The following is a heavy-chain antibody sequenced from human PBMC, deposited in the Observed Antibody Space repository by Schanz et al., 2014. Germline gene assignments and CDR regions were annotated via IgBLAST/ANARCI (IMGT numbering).Heavy chain of an antibody. V-gene: IGHV3-53*01. CDR1: GFTVNTNY. J-gene: IGHJ3*01. CDR2: MYINSGST. Sequence: EVQLVESGGCLIQPGGSLRLSCAVSGFTVNTNYMSWVRQAPGKGLEWISSMYINSGSTQYADSVKGRFIISRDSSKNTLFLQMNSLRPEDTALYFCARDEGRDGYNLAFDVWGQGTLVTVSS. D-gene: IGHD5-12*01. CDR3: ARDEGRDGYNLAFDV.